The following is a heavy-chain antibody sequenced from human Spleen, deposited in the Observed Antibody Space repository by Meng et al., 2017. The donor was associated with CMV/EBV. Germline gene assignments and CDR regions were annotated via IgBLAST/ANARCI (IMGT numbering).Heavy chain of an antibody. D-gene: IGHD6-13*01. CDR1: GYTFTSYG. CDR3: ARDQQLIPAEYFQH. J-gene: IGHJ1*01. V-gene: IGHV1-18*01. Sequence: QGQPVQSGAEVKKHGSSVKGSCKASGYTFTSYGMSWLRQAPGQGLEWMGWIKAYNGNTIYAQKVEGRVTMTTVASTNPAYLELRSLRSDDTAVYYCARDQQLIPAEYFQHWGPGTLVTVSS. CDR2: IKAYNGNT.